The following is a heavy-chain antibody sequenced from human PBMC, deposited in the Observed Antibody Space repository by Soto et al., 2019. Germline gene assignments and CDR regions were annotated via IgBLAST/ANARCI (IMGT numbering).Heavy chain of an antibody. CDR1: GGSFSGYY. CDR3: ARVPQENSGYDSPPEALYYFDY. D-gene: IGHD5-12*01. V-gene: IGHV4-34*01. J-gene: IGHJ4*02. Sequence: PSETLSLTCAVYGGSFSGYYWSWIRQPPGKGLEWIGEINHSGSTNYNPSLKSRVTISVDTSKNQFSLKLSSVTAADTAVYYCARVPQENSGYDSPPEALYYFDYWGQGTLVTVSS. CDR2: INHSGST.